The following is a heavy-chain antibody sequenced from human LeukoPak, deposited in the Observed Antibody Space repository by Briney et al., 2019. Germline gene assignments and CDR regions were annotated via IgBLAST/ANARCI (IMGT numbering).Heavy chain of an antibody. J-gene: IGHJ4*02. V-gene: IGHV4-61*01. D-gene: IGHD1-26*01. CDR1: GGSVSSGSYY. Sequence: SETLSLTCTVSGGSVSSGSYYWSWIRQPPGKGLEWIGYIYYSGSTNHNPSLKSRVTISVDTSKNQFSLKLSSVTAADTAVYYCAARGIRSGGHGYYWGQGTLVTVSS. CDR3: AARGIRSGGHGYY. CDR2: IYYSGST.